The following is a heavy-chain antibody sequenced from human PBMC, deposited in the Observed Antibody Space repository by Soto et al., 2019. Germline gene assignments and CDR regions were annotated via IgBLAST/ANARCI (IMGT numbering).Heavy chain of an antibody. Sequence: QVQLVQSGAEVKKPGSSVKVACKASERTLHRYAISWVRQAPGGGPEWMGVIIPTSGVADHAQKFQGRGTISADESANAVYMALSNLRSEDTAVYYCAANIYAGSGRYFIFEYWGQGTPVTVSS. CDR3: AANIYAGSGRYFIFEY. CDR1: ERTLHRYA. CDR2: IIPTSGVA. V-gene: IGHV1-69*01. J-gene: IGHJ4*02. D-gene: IGHD3-22*01.